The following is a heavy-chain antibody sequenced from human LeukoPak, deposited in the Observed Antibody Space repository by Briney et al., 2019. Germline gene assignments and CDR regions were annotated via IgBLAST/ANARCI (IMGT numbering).Heavy chain of an antibody. Sequence: SETLSLTCTVSGGSTSSYYWSWIRQPPGKGLEWIGYIYYSGSTNYNPSLKSRVTISVDTSKNQFSLKLSSVTAADTAVYYCARGVSYYDSSGYYNEYFQHWGQVTLVTVSS. J-gene: IGHJ1*01. CDR3: ARGVSYYDSSGYYNEYFQH. CDR1: GGSTSSYY. CDR2: IYYSGST. D-gene: IGHD3-22*01. V-gene: IGHV4-59*08.